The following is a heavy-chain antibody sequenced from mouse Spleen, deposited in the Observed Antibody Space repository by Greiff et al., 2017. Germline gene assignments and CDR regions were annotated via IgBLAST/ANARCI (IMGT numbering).Heavy chain of an antibody. Sequence: VQLQQSGPKLVKPGASVKISCKASGYSFTDYNMNWVKQSNGKSLEWIGVINPNYGTTSYNQKFKDKATLTVDKSSSTAYMQLSSLTSEDSAVYYCASFGVYYGNYKFAYWGQGTLVTVSA. V-gene: IGHV1-39*01. CDR1: GYSFTDYN. J-gene: IGHJ3*01. CDR3: ASFGVYYGNYKFAY. CDR2: INPNYGTT. D-gene: IGHD2-1*01.